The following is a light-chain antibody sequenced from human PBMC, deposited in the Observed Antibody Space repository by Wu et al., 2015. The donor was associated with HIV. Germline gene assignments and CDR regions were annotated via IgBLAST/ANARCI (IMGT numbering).Light chain of an antibody. Sequence: EELMTQSPATLSVSPGERVTLSCRASQSVNTNLAWYQQIPGQAPRLLIYDASTRATGVPARFSGSGSGTEFILTISSIQSDDSAIYYCQQYNIWPPVTFGQGTKVEIK. CDR3: QQYNIWPPVT. CDR2: DAS. J-gene: IGKJ1*01. V-gene: IGKV3-15*01. CDR1: QSVNTN.